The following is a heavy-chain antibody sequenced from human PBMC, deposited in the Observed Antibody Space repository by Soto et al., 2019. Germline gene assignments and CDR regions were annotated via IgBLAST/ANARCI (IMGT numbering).Heavy chain of an antibody. J-gene: IGHJ6*02. V-gene: IGHV4-30-4*01. CDR1: GGSISSGNYY. Sequence: SQTLSLTCTVSGGSISSGNYYWSGIRQPTGEGLEWFGYVYYTVSTYYNPSLKSRVTISVDTSKNQFSLKLSSVTAADTAVYYCARGRAVAGNLYYYYYGMDVWGQGTTVTVSS. D-gene: IGHD6-19*01. CDR3: ARGRAVAGNLYYYYYGMDV. CDR2: VYYTVST.